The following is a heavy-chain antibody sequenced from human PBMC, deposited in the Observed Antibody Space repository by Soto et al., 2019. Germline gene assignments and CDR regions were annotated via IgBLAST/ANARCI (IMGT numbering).Heavy chain of an antibody. CDR1: GFTFSSYA. Sequence: GGSLRLSCAASGFTFSSYAMRRVRQAPGKGLEWVAVISYDGSNKYYADSVKGRFTISRDNSKNTLYLQMNSLRAEDTAVYYCARDWGIAVAGTLSYYYYGMDVWGQGTTVTVSS. V-gene: IGHV3-30-3*01. CDR3: ARDWGIAVAGTLSYYYYGMDV. CDR2: ISYDGSNK. D-gene: IGHD6-19*01. J-gene: IGHJ6*02.